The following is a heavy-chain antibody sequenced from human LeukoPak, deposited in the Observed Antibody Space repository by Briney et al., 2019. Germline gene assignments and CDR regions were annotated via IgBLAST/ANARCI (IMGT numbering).Heavy chain of an antibody. J-gene: IGHJ6*02. CDR3: ARRNYPYYYGMDV. CDR2: IYPGDSDT. V-gene: IGHV5-51*01. Sequence: GESLKISCQGSGYSFTSYWIGWVRPMPGKGLEWMGIIYPGDSDTRYSPSFQGQVTISADKSISTAHLQWSSLKASDTAMYYCARRNYPYYYGMDVWGQGTTVTVSS. CDR1: GYSFTSYW. D-gene: IGHD1-7*01.